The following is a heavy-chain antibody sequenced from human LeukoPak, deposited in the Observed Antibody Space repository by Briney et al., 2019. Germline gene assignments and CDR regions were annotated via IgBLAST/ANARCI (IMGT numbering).Heavy chain of an antibody. CDR3: ARGLRPIVVVPAALGRGRVGGNGFDS. J-gene: IGHJ5*01. CDR2: IYHSGST. D-gene: IGHD2-2*01. Sequence: PSETLSLTCAVYGGSFSGYYWSWLRQPPGKALEWIGEIYHSGSTNHNPSLKSRVTISVDTSKNQFSLTLSSVPAAHTAVCCCARGLRPIVVVPAALGRGRVGGNGFDSWGQGTLVTVSS. V-gene: IGHV4-34*01. CDR1: GGSFSGYY.